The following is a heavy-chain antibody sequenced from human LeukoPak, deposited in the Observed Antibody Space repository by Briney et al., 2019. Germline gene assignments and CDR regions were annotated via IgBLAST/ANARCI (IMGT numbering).Heavy chain of an antibody. CDR1: GFTFDDYA. J-gene: IGHJ6*02. CDR3: AKETGTGTISYYYYGMDV. V-gene: IGHV3-9*01. Sequence: GGSLRLSCAASGFTFDDYAMHWVRQAPGKGLEWVSGISWNSGSICYAVSVKGRFTISRDNAKNSLYLQMNSLRAEDTALYYCAKETGTGTISYYYYGMDVWGQGTTVTVSS. D-gene: IGHD1-7*01. CDR2: ISWNSGSI.